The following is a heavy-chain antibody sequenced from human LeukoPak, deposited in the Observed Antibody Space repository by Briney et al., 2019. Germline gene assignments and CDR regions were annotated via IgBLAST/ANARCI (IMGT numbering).Heavy chain of an antibody. Sequence: GGSLRLSCAASGFTFSSCSMNWVRQAPGKGLEWVSSISSSSSYIYYADSVKGRFTISRDNAKNSLYLQMNSLRAEDTAVYYCARDWSLYDFWSGYSNGYNWFDPWGQGTLVTVSS. CDR1: GFTFSSCS. CDR2: ISSSSSYI. CDR3: ARDWSLYDFWSGYSNGYNWFDP. V-gene: IGHV3-21*01. J-gene: IGHJ5*02. D-gene: IGHD3-3*01.